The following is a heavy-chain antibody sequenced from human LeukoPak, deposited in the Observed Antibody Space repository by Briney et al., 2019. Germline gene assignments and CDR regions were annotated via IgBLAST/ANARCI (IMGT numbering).Heavy chain of an antibody. CDR1: GFTFGSYE. CDR3: ARGTYYYEF. D-gene: IGHD3-10*01. V-gene: IGHV3-48*03. Sequence: PGGSLRLSCAASGFTFGSYEMNWVRQAPGKGLEWVSYISSSGSTIYYADSVKGRFTISRDNVKNSLYLQMNSLRVEDTAVYYCARGTYYYEFWGQGTLVTVSS. CDR2: ISSSGSTI. J-gene: IGHJ4*02.